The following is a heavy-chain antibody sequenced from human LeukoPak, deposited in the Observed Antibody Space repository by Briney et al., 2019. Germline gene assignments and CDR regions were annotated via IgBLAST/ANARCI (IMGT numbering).Heavy chain of an antibody. V-gene: IGHV3-15*07. CDR2: IRRKVVGGTP. CDR3: TTRSPARYCSDGACYSSADY. CDR1: GVSFRDAW. D-gene: IGHD2-15*01. J-gene: IGHJ4*02. Sequence: TLGSLRLSCAASGVSFRDAWMNCVPQSPGKGVGWGGHIRRKVVGGTPDYIAPGKGRITISRDDSKDTLYLQMNSLNTEDTAMYYCTTRSPARYCSDGACYSSADYWGQGTLVTVSS.